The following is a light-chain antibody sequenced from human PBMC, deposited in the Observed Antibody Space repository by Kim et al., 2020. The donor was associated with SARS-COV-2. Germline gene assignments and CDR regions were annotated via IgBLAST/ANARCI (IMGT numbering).Light chain of an antibody. J-gene: IGLJ3*02. V-gene: IGLV3-19*01. CDR2: GRN. Sequence: SSELTQDPAVSVALGQTVRITCQGDSLNYYANWYQQKPGQAPVLVIYGRNNRPSGIPDRFSGSGSGNTASLTITGAQAEDEADYYCNSRDSSGNHWVFGG. CDR3: NSRDSSGNHWV. CDR1: SLNYY.